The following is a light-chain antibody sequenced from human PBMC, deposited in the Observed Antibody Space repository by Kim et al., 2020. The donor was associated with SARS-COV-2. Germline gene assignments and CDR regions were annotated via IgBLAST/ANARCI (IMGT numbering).Light chain of an antibody. Sequence: LSPGERATLSCRASQSVSSYLAWYQQKPGQAPRLLIFDASNRATGIPARFSGSGSGTDFALTISSLEPEDFAVYYCQQRSNWPLTFGGGTKVDIK. CDR1: QSVSSY. CDR2: DAS. CDR3: QQRSNWPLT. J-gene: IGKJ4*01. V-gene: IGKV3-11*01.